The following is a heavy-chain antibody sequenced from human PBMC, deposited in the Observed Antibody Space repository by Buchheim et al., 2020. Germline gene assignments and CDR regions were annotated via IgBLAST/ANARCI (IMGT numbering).Heavy chain of an antibody. J-gene: IGHJ6*02. V-gene: IGHV3-21*01. D-gene: IGHD2-2*01. Sequence: EVQLVESGGGLVKPGGSLRLSCAASGFTFSNYATNWVRQAPGKGLEWVSSISSSSSYIYYADSVKGRFTISRDNAKNSLYLQMTSLRAEDTAVYYCARAGIVVIPAPKGGMDVWGQGTT. CDR1: GFTFSNYA. CDR2: ISSSSSYI. CDR3: ARAGIVVIPAPKGGMDV.